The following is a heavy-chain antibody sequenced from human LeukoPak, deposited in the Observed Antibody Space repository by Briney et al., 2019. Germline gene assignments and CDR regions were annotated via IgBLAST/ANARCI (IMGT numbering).Heavy chain of an antibody. CDR1: GYTFTSYG. J-gene: IGHJ5*02. CDR3: ARDGGMVRGVIITSRNWFDP. V-gene: IGHV1-18*01. D-gene: IGHD3-10*01. CDR2: ISAYNGNT. Sequence: SVKVSCKASGYTFTSYGISWVRQAPGQGLEWMGWISAYNGNTNYAQKLQGRVTMTTDTSTSTAYMELRSLRSDDTAVYYCARDGGMVRGVIITSRNWFDPWGQGTLVTVSS.